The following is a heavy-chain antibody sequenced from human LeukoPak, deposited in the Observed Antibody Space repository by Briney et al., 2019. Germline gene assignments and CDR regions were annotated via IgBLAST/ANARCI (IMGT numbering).Heavy chain of an antibody. V-gene: IGHV4-34*01. CDR3: ARGSRLLFRRNAFDI. CDR2: INHSGST. Sequence: SETLSLTCAVYGGSFSGYYWSWIRQPPEKGLEWIGEINHSGSTNYNPSLKSRVTISVDTSKNQFSLKLSSVTAADTAVYYCARGSRLLFRRNAFDIWGQGTMVTVSS. CDR1: GGSFSGYY. J-gene: IGHJ3*02. D-gene: IGHD3-10*01.